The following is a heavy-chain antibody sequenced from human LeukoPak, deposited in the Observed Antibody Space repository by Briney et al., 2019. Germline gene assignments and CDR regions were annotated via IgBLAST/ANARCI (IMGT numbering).Heavy chain of an antibody. D-gene: IGHD6-19*01. V-gene: IGHV4-61*02. J-gene: IGHJ4*02. Sequence: SETLSLTCTVSGGSISSGSYYWSWIRQPAGKGLEWIGRIYTSGSTNYNPSPKSRVTISVDTSKNQFSLKLSSVTAADTAVYYCARHLRAAAAVAGYFDYWGQGTLVTVSS. CDR1: GGSISSGSYY. CDR2: IYTSGST. CDR3: ARHLRAAAAVAGYFDY.